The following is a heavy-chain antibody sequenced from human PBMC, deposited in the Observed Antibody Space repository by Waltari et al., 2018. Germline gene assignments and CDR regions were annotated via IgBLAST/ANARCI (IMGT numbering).Heavy chain of an antibody. CDR2: IWYDGSNK. D-gene: IGHD4-17*01. CDR3: AREGDWENFTVLYGMDV. V-gene: IGHV3-33*01. Sequence: QVQLVESGGGVVQPGRSLRLSCAASGFTFSSYGMPWVRQAPGKGLEWGEGIWYDGSNKYYEDAVKGRFTISRDNSKNTLYLQMNSLRAEDTDVYYCAREGDWENFTVLYGMDVWGQGTTVTVSS. CDR1: GFTFSSYG. J-gene: IGHJ6*02.